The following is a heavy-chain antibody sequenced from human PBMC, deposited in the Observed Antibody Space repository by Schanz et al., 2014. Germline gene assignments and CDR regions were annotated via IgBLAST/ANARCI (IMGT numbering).Heavy chain of an antibody. CDR1: GFTFSDYY. CDR3: ARGGSGSHYRLDY. CDR2: ISTSGTYM. V-gene: IGHV3-11*04. Sequence: QVQLVESGGGLGKPGGSLRLSCAASGFTFSDYYMSWIRQAPGKGLEWVSSISTSGTYMYIADSLKGRLTISRDDAKKSMYLQMNSLRAEDTGLYFCARGGSGSHYRLDYWGQGTLVTVSS. J-gene: IGHJ4*02. D-gene: IGHD1-26*01.